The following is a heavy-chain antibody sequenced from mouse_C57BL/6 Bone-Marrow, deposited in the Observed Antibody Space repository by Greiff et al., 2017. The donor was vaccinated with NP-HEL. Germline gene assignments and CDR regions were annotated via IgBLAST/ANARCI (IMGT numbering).Heavy chain of an antibody. CDR2: ISYDGSN. CDR1: GYSITSGYY. CDR3: ARTYYYGSGGFAY. J-gene: IGHJ3*01. D-gene: IGHD1-1*01. V-gene: IGHV3-6*01. Sequence: ESGPGLVKPSQSLSLTCSVTGYSITSGYYWNWIRQFPGNKLEWMGYISYDGSNNYNPSLKNRISITRDTSKNQFFLKLNSVTTEDTATNCCARTYYYGSGGFAYWGQGTLVTVSA.